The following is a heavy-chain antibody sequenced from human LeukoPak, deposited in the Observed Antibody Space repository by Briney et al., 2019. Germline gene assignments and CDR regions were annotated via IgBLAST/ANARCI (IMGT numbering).Heavy chain of an antibody. CDR1: GGSTSSYY. V-gene: IGHV4-59*01. CDR2: IYYSGST. CDR3: ASRPVAVAGGYAFDI. Sequence: PSETLSLTCTVSGGSTSSYYWSWIRQPPGKGLEWIGYIYYSGSTNYNPSLKSRVTISVDTSKNQFSLKLSSVTAADTAVYYCASRPVAVAGGYAFDIWGQGTMVTVSS. J-gene: IGHJ3*02. D-gene: IGHD6-19*01.